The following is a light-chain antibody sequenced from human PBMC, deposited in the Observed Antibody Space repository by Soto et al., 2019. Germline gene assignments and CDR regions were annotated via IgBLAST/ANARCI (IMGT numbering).Light chain of an antibody. Sequence: DSPMTQSPSTLSGSVGDRVTITCRASQTISSWLAWYQQKPGKAPKLLIYKASTLKSGVPSRFSGSGSGTEFTLTISSLQTDDFSTYYCQQYHSYWTFGQRAKVDI. V-gene: IGKV1-5*03. J-gene: IGKJ1*01. CDR1: QTISSW. CDR2: KAS. CDR3: QQYHSYWT.